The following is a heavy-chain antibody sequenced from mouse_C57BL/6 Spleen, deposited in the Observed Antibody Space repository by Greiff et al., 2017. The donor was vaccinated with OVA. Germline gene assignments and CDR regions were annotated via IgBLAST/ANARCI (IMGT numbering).Heavy chain of an antibody. Sequence: QVQLQQPGAELVKPGASVKLSCKASGYTFTSYWMQWVKQRPGQGLEWIGEIDPSDSYTNYNQKFKGKATLTVDTSSSTAYMQLSSLTSEDSAVYYCARTPLVRYFDYWGQGTTLTVSS. CDR1: GYTFTSYW. J-gene: IGHJ2*01. D-gene: IGHD1-1*01. CDR3: ARTPLVRYFDY. V-gene: IGHV1-50*01. CDR2: IDPSDSYT.